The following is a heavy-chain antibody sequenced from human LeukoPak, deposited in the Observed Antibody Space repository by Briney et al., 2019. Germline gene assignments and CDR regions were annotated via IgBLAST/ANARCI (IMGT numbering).Heavy chain of an antibody. J-gene: IGHJ4*02. D-gene: IGHD6-13*01. CDR1: GGTFSSYA. Sequence: SVKVSCKASGGTFSSYAISWVRQAPGQGLEWMGRIIPILGIANYAQKFQGRVTITADKSTSTAYMELSSLRSDDTAVYYCARGTIDAAGFDNWGQGTLVTVSS. V-gene: IGHV1-69*04. CDR3: ARGTIDAAGFDN. CDR2: IIPILGIA.